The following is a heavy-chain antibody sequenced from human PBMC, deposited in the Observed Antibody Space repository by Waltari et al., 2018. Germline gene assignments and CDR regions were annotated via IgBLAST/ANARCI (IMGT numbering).Heavy chain of an antibody. D-gene: IGHD5-12*01. CDR1: GGSISSSSYY. CDR2: IYYRGST. Sequence: QLQLQESGPGLVKPSETLSLTCTVSGGSISSSSYYWGWIRQPPGKGLEWIGSIYYRGSTYYNPSLKSRVTISVDTSKNQFSLKLSSVTAADTAVYYCARVYSGYDNAFDIWGQGTMVTVSS. CDR3: ARVYSGYDNAFDI. V-gene: IGHV4-39*07. J-gene: IGHJ3*02.